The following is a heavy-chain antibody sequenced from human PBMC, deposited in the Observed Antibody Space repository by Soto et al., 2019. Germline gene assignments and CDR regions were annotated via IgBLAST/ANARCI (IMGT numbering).Heavy chain of an antibody. CDR2: ISSSGSTI. J-gene: IGHJ4*02. CDR1: GFTFSDYY. D-gene: IGHD3-16*02. Sequence: QVQLVESGGGLVKPGGSLRLSCAASGFTFSDYYMSWIRQAPGKGLEWVSYISSSGSTIYYADSVKGRFTISRDNAKNSLYLQMNSRRAEDTAVYYCAREAYDYVWGSYRPACAYWGQGTLVTVSS. V-gene: IGHV3-11*01. CDR3: AREAYDYVWGSYRPACAY.